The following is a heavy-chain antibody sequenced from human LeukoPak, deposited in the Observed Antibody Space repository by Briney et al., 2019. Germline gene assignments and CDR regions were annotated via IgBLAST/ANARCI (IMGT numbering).Heavy chain of an antibody. CDR1: GASISSYY. CDR2: IYYSGST. CDR3: ARHGSSGWYKTNWFDP. Sequence: PSETLSLTCTVSGASISSYYWSWIRQPPGKGLEWIGYIYYSGSTNYNPSLKSRVTISVDTSKNQFSLKLSSVTAADTAVYYCARHGSSGWYKTNWFDPWGQGTLVTVSS. V-gene: IGHV4-59*08. J-gene: IGHJ5*02. D-gene: IGHD6-19*01.